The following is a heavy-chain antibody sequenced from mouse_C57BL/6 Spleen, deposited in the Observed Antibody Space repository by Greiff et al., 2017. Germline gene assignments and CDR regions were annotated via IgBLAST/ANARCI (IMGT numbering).Heavy chain of an antibody. J-gene: IGHJ4*01. CDR3: ARSGDGYPYAMDY. Sequence: QVQLQQSGPELVKPGASVKISCKASGYAFSSSWMNWVKQRPGKGLEWIGRIYPGDGDTNYNGKFKGKATLTADKASSTAYMQLSSLTSEDAAVYFCARSGDGYPYAMDYWGQGTSVTVAS. CDR1: GYAFSSSW. D-gene: IGHD2-3*01. V-gene: IGHV1-82*01. CDR2: IYPGDGDT.